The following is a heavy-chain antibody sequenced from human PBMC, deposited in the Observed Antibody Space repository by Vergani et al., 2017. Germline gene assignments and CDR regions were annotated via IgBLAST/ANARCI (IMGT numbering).Heavy chain of an antibody. CDR2: IIPIFGTA. D-gene: IGHD5-18*01. Sequence: QVQLVQSGAEVKKPGSSVKVSCKSSGGTFSSYAISWVRQAPGQGLEWMGRIIPIFGTANYAQKFQGRVTITADESTSTAYMELSSLRSEDTAVYYCARDLSYGRVNDAFDIWGQGTMVTVSS. CDR3: ARDLSYGRVNDAFDI. CDR1: GGTFSSYA. J-gene: IGHJ3*02. V-gene: IGHV1-69*18.